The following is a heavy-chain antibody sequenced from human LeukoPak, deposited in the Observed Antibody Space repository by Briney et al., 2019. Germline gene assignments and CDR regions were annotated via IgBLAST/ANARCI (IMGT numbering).Heavy chain of an antibody. CDR1: GGTFSSYA. Sequence: SVKVSCKASGGTFSSYAISWVRQAPGQGPEWMGGIIPIFGTANYAQKFQGRVTITTDESTSTAYMELSSLRSEDTAVYYCARTDIVVVVAARMDAFDIWCQGTMVTVSS. D-gene: IGHD2-15*01. CDR3: ARTDIVVVVAARMDAFDI. J-gene: IGHJ3*02. CDR2: IIPIFGTA. V-gene: IGHV1-69*05.